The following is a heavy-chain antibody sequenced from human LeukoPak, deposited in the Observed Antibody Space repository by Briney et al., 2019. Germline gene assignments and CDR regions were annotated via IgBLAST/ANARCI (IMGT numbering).Heavy chain of an antibody. Sequence: ASVKVSCKASGYTFTSYGISWMRQAPGQGLEWMGWISAYNGNTNYAQKFQGRVTMTRDTSISTAYMELSRLRSDDTAVYYCARGDTYYDFWSGLPRRDAFDIWGQGTMVTVSS. J-gene: IGHJ3*02. CDR3: ARGDTYYDFWSGLPRRDAFDI. V-gene: IGHV1-18*01. CDR2: ISAYNGNT. CDR1: GYTFTSYG. D-gene: IGHD3-3*01.